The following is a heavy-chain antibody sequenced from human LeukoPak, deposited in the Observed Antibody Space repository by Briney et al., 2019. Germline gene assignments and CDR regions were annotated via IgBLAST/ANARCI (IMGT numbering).Heavy chain of an antibody. CDR1: GYTFTGYY. J-gene: IGHJ4*02. V-gene: IGHV1-2*04. Sequence: GASVKVSCKASGYTFTGYYMHWVRQAPGQGLEWMGWINPNSGGTNYAQKFQGWVTMTRDTSISTAYMELSRLRSDDTAVYYCARDNEPGDSSSWPYFDYWGQGTLVTVSS. CDR2: INPNSGGT. D-gene: IGHD6-13*01. CDR3: ARDNEPGDSSSWPYFDY.